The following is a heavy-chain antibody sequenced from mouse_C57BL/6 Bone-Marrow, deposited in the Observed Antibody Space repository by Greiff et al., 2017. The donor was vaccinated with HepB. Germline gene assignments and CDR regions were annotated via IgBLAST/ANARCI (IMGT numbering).Heavy chain of an antibody. Sequence: QVQLQQSGPELVKPGASVKISCKASGYTFTDYYINWVKQRPGQGLEWIGWIFPGSGSTYYNEKFKGKATLTVDKSSSTAYMLLSSLTSEDSAVYFCVQGDGYGGAWFAYWGQGTLVTVSA. CDR3: VQGDGYGGAWFAY. D-gene: IGHD2-2*01. V-gene: IGHV1-75*01. CDR1: GYTFTDYY. J-gene: IGHJ3*01. CDR2: IFPGSGST.